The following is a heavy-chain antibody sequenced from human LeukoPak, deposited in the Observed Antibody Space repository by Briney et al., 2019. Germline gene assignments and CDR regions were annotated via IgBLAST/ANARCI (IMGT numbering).Heavy chain of an antibody. CDR1: GFTFSSYW. CDR2: INSDGSST. D-gene: IGHD3-10*01. CDR3: ARDYYTSGSPNDY. Sequence: GGSLRLSCAASGFTFSSYWMHWVRHAPGKGLVWVSRINSDGSSTNYADSVKGRFTISRDNAKNTLYLQINSLRAEDTAVYYCARDYYTSGSPNDYWGQGTLVTVSS. V-gene: IGHV3-74*01. J-gene: IGHJ4*02.